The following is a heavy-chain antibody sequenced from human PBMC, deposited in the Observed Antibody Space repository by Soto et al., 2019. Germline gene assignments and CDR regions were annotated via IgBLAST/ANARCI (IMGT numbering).Heavy chain of an antibody. V-gene: IGHV4-39*01. CDR1: GGSISSYY. CDR3: ARRIAAAGGTYNWFDP. CDR2: IYYSGST. D-gene: IGHD6-13*01. J-gene: IGHJ5*02. Sequence: SETLSLTCTVSGGSISSYYWSWIRQPPGKGLEWIGSIYYSGSTYYNPSLKSRVTISVDTSKNQFSLKLSSVTAADTAVYYCARRIAAAGGTYNWFDPWGQGTLVTVSS.